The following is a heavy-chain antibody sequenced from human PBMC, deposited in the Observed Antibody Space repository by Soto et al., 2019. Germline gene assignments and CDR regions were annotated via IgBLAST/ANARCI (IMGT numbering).Heavy chain of an antibody. V-gene: IGHV3-15*01. J-gene: IGHJ4*02. Sequence: EGQLAESGGGLAKPGGSLRLSCAASGFNFTNAWMNWVRQAPGKGLEWVGRIKIKVDGTTTAFSAHVIGRFSISRHDTKNTMDRETNSLENEDTGMYFCTTDSGSDAFELVCGKRLPGCGGQGTLVSVSS. CDR2: IKIKVDGTTT. CDR1: GFNFTNAW. D-gene: IGHD1-26*01. CDR3: TTDSGSDAFELVCGKRLPGC.